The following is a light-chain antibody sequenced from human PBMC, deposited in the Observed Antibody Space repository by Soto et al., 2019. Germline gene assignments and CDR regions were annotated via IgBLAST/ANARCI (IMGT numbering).Light chain of an antibody. J-gene: IGLJ3*02. CDR2: EVT. Sequence: QSALTQPASVSGSPGQSITISCTATSTDVGGYNYVSWYQQHPGKAPKLLIYEVTKRPSGVSNRFSGSKSGNTASLTISGLQAEDEAHYYCSSYTSRSTWVFGGGTKLTVL. V-gene: IGLV2-14*01. CDR1: STDVGGYNY. CDR3: SSYTSRSTWV.